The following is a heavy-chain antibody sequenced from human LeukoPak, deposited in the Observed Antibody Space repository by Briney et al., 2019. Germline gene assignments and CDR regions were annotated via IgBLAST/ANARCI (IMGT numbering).Heavy chain of an antibody. V-gene: IGHV3-7*01. CDR2: IKQDGSDK. CDR1: GFTFDDYA. CDR3: ARVRCSSNSCFPDY. J-gene: IGHJ4*02. D-gene: IGHD2-2*01. Sequence: GSLRLSCAASGFTFDDYAMHWVRQAPGKGLEWVANIKQDGSDKYYVDSVKGRFTISRDNAKNSLFLQMNSLRAEDTAVYYCARVRCSSNSCFPDYWGQGTLVTVSS.